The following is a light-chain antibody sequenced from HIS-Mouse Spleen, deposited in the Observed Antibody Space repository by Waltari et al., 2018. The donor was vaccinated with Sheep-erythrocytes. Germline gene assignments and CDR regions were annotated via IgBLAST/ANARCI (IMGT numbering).Light chain of an antibody. V-gene: IGKV2-28*01. J-gene: IGKJ3*01. CDR1: PSLLHSNGYNY. CDR2: LGS. Sequence: IVMAQSPLSLPVTPVEPASISCRSSPSLLHSNGYNYFDWYLQKPGQSPQLLIYLGSNRASGVPDRFSGSGSGTDFTLKISRVEAEDVGVYYCMQALQTPIFTFGPGTKVDIK. CDR3: MQALQTPIFT.